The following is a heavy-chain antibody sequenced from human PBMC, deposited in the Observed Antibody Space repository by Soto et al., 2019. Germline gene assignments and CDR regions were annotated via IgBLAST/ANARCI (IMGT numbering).Heavy chain of an antibody. CDR2: INRGGII. CDR1: GFTVSSKY. CDR3: TRADVHCSGGTCYGIPMEV. V-gene: IGHV3-66*01. D-gene: IGHD2-15*01. Sequence: EVQLVESGGGLVQPGGSLRLSCAASGFTVSSKYMSWVRQAPVKGLEWVSLINRGGIISYADSVKGRFTISIDNSENTLYLQMSTLGVEDTAVYYCTRADVHCSGGTCYGIPMEVWGKGTTVTVSP. J-gene: IGHJ6*04.